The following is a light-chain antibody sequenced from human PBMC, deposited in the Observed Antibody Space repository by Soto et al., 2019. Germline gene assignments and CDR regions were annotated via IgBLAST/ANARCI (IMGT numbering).Light chain of an antibody. J-gene: IGKJ5*01. CDR3: QQYNNWPTT. CDR1: QSVTSN. CDR2: GAS. Sequence: EIVMTQSPATLSVSPGERATLSCRASQSVTSNLAWYQQKPGQAPRLLIYGASTRATGIPARITGSVSGTKLTPTTNSIQSKDFAVYYCQQYNNWPTTFGQGKRLEIK. V-gene: IGKV3-15*01.